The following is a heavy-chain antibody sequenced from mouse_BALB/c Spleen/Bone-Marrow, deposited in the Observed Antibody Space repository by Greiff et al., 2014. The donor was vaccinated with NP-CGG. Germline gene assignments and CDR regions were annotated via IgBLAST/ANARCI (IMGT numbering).Heavy chain of an antibody. CDR1: GYTFTSYW. Sequence: VQLQQSGAELVRPGASVKLSCKASGYTFTSYWINWVKQRPGQGLEWIGNIYPSDSYTNYNQKFKDKATLTVDKSSSTAYMQLSSPTSEDPAVYYCTTGTRFAYWGQGTLVTVSA. CDR2: IYPSDSYT. CDR3: TTGTRFAY. D-gene: IGHD4-1*01. V-gene: IGHV1-69*02. J-gene: IGHJ3*01.